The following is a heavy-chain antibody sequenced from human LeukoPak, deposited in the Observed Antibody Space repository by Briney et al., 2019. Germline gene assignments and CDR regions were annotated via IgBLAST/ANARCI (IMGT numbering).Heavy chain of an antibody. CDR1: GGTFSSYA. CDR2: IIPIFGTA. Sequence: ASVKVSCKASGGTFSSYAISWVRQAPGQGLEWMGRIIPIFGTANYAQKFQGRVTITTDESTSTAYMELSSLRAEDTAVYYCARSGGSYFDYWGQGTLVTVSS. CDR3: ARSGGSYFDY. D-gene: IGHD1-26*01. V-gene: IGHV1-69*05. J-gene: IGHJ4*02.